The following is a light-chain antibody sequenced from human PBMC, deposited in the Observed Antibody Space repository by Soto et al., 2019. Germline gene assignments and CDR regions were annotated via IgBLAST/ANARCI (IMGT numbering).Light chain of an antibody. Sequence: QSVLTQPPSVSGSPGQSVTISCSGTSSDVGSYNRVSWYQQPPGTAPKLMIYEVSNRPSGVPDRFSGSKSGNTASLTISGVQAEDEADYYCSSFTSSSTYVFGTGTKVTVL. CDR3: SSFTSSSTYV. CDR2: EVS. CDR1: SSDVGSYNR. V-gene: IGLV2-18*02. J-gene: IGLJ1*01.